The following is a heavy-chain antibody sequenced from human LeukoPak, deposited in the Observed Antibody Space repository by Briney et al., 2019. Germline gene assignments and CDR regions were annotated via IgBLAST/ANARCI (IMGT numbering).Heavy chain of an antibody. CDR3: AAAMVRGVYFDY. V-gene: IGHV3-15*05. J-gene: IGHJ4*02. CDR2: IKSKTDGGTT. D-gene: IGHD3-10*01. Sequence: PGGSLRPSCAASGFTFNTYSMNWVRQAPGKGLEWVGRIKSKTDGGTTDYAAPVKGRFTISRDDSKNTVYLQMNSLKTEDTAVYYCAAAMVRGVYFDYWGQGTLVTVSS. CDR1: GFTFNTYS.